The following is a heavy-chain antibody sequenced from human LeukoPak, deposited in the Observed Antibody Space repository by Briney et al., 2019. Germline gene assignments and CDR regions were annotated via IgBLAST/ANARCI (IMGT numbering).Heavy chain of an antibody. CDR3: ARNPPGYNECAFDS. Sequence: ESGPTLVNPTQTLALTCTFSGFSLTDNRVAVGWIRQPPGKALEWPALIYWNDVKRYSPSLKSRLTLTKDTSRNQVVLTMTNVVPVDTATYYCARNPPGYNECAFDSWGQGTLVTVSS. V-gene: IGHV2-5*01. CDR1: GFSLTDNRVA. CDR2: IYWNDVK. D-gene: IGHD5-24*01. J-gene: IGHJ4*02.